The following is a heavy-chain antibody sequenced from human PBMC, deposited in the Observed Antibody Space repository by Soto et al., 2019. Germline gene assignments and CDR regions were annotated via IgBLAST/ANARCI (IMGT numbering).Heavy chain of an antibody. Sequence: QVQLVESGGGVVQPGRSLRLSCAASGFTFSPYAIHWVRQAPGKGLEWVALMSYDGSNEDYADSVKGRCTISRDTSKNTLYLQKNSGRSADTALYYCAKDGRHNFDYWGLGTLVPVSS. J-gene: IGHJ4*02. V-gene: IGHV3-30*18. CDR2: MSYDGSNE. CDR3: AKDGRHNFDY. CDR1: GFTFSPYA.